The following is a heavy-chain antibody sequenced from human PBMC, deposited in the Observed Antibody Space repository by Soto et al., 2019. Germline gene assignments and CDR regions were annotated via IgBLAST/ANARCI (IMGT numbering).Heavy chain of an antibody. V-gene: IGHV4-59*12. CDR1: GGSISNSY. Sequence: PSETLSLTCSVSGGSISNSYWSWIRQPPGKGLEWIGYMFYSGSTYYNPSLKSRVTISVDTSKNQFSLKLSSVTAADTAVYYCARAIALGTSPEYFDYWGQGTLVTVSS. J-gene: IGHJ4*02. CDR2: MFYSGST. CDR3: ARAIALGTSPEYFDY. D-gene: IGHD2-2*01.